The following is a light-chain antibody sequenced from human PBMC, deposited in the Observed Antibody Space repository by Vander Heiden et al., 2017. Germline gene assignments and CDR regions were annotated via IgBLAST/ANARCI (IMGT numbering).Light chain of an antibody. CDR3: QQDYSTPYT. Sequence: DIVMTQSPDSLAVSLGERATINCKSSQSVLYSPNNKNYLAWYQQKPGQPPKLLIYWASTRESGVPDRFSGSGSGTDFTLTISSLQAEDVAVYYCQQDYSTPYTFGQGTKLEIK. J-gene: IGKJ2*01. CDR2: WAS. CDR1: QSVLYSPNNKNY. V-gene: IGKV4-1*01.